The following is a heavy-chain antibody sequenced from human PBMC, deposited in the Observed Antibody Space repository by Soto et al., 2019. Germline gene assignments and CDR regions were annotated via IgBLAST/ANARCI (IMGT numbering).Heavy chain of an antibody. Sequence: EAQLLESGGGSVQPGGSLSLSCAASGFTFSSHGMIGIRQAPGKGREWISGLSRGGGSTYYVDSVKGRFTISRDNAKNTLDLIMKSLRVEDTALYYCARDGQYRTDGFDIWGQGTMVTVSS. D-gene: IGHD5-12*01. V-gene: IGHV3-23*01. CDR1: GFTFSSHG. CDR2: LSRGGGST. CDR3: ARDGQYRTDGFDI. J-gene: IGHJ3*02.